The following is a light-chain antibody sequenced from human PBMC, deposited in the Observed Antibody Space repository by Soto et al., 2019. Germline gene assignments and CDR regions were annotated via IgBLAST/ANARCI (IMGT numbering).Light chain of an antibody. J-gene: IGLJ2*01. CDR2: NVY. Sequence: QSVLTQPASVSGSPGQSITISCTGTSSDVGGYNFVSWYQQHPGKAPKLMLYNVYDRPSGISHRFSGSRSGNTASLTISGLQAEDEAHYYCNSYISSSTLVFGGGTKLTVL. V-gene: IGLV2-14*03. CDR3: NSYISSSTLV. CDR1: SSDVGGYNF.